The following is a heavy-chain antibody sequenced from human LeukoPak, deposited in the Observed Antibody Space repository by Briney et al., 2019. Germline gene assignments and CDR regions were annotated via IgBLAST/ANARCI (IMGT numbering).Heavy chain of an antibody. Sequence: ASVKVSCKASGYTFTSYYMHWVRQAPGQGLEWMGIINPSGGSTSYAQKFQGRVTMTRDTSTSTVYMELSSLRSEDTAVYYCARGGGSYYNIHDVFDIWGQGTMVTVSS. V-gene: IGHV1-46*01. J-gene: IGHJ3*02. CDR3: ARGGGSYYNIHDVFDI. CDR2: INPSGGST. CDR1: GYTFTSYY. D-gene: IGHD1-26*01.